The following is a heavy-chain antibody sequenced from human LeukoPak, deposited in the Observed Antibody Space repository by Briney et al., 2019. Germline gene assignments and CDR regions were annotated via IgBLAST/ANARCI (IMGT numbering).Heavy chain of an antibody. CDR3: AREGRSNGFYGVLDF. J-gene: IGHJ4*02. CDR2: ISRSSSYI. V-gene: IGHV3-21*01. Sequence: GESLRLSCAASGFTFSSSIMNWVRQVPGKGLEWVSCISRSSSYIYYADSVKGRFTVSRGDGKNSLYLQMNSLRVEDTAVYYCAREGRSNGFYGVLDFWGQGALVTVSS. CDR1: GFTFSSSI. D-gene: IGHD6-19*01.